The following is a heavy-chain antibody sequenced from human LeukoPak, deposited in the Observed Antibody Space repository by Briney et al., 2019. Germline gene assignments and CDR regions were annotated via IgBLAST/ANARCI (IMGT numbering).Heavy chain of an antibody. V-gene: IGHV1-2*06. CDR1: GYTFTGYY. D-gene: IGHD1-26*01. J-gene: IGHJ5*02. CDR2: INPNSGGT. Sequence: ASVKVSCKASGYTFTGYYMHWVRQVPGQGLEWMGRINPNSGGTNYAQKFQGRVTMTRDTSISTAYMELSRLRSDDTAVYYCARDRALDSGSLGFDPWGQGTLVTVSS. CDR3: ARDRALDSGSLGFDP.